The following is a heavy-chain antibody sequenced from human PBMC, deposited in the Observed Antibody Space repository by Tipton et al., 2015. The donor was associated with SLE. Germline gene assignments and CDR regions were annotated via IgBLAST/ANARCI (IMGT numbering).Heavy chain of an antibody. Sequence: TLSLTCTVSGGSISSSSSYWGWIRQPPGRGLEWIGCFYYGGSADYNPSLKSRATISVDTSKDQLSLKLSSVTAADTAVYYCARRRGSFVRRAFDYWGQGTLVTVSS. CDR3: ARRRGSFVRRAFDY. D-gene: IGHD6-6*01. V-gene: IGHV4-39*01. CDR2: FYYGGSA. J-gene: IGHJ4*02. CDR1: GGSISSSSSY.